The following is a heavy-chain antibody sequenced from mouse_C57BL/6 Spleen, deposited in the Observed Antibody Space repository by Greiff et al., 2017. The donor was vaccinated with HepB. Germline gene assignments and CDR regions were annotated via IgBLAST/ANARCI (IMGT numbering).Heavy chain of an antibody. CDR2: INPGSGGT. D-gene: IGHD4-1*01. J-gene: IGHJ2*01. Sequence: VKLQESGAELVRPGTSVKVSCKASGYAFTNYLIEWVKQRPGQGLEWIGVINPGSGGTNYNEKFKGKATLTADKSSSTAYMQLSSLTSEDSAVYFCARSGGKLGRQGNYFDYWGQGTTLTVSS. CDR1: GYAFTNYL. CDR3: ARSGGKLGRQGNYFDY. V-gene: IGHV1-54*01.